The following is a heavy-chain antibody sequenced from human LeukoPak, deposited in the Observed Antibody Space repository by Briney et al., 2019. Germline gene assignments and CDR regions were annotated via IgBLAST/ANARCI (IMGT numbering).Heavy chain of an antibody. Sequence: GGSLRLSCAASGFTFSSYAMHWVRQAPGKGLEWVAVISYDGSNKYYADSVKGRFTISRDNSKNTLYLQMNSLRAEDTAVYYRARDLVHYWGQGTLVTVSS. V-gene: IGHV3-30*04. CDR3: ARDLVHY. CDR2: ISYDGSNK. D-gene: IGHD2-8*02. CDR1: GFTFSSYA. J-gene: IGHJ4*02.